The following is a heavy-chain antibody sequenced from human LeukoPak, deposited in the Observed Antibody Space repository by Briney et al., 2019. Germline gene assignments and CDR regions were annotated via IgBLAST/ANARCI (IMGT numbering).Heavy chain of an antibody. CDR2: IFHTGST. CDR1: GDSISSGNY. V-gene: IGHV4-38-2*02. CDR3: ATLRFLGAFDI. J-gene: IGHJ3*02. D-gene: IGHD4-17*01. Sequence: SETLSLTCTVSGDSISSGNYWGWIRQPPGKGLEWIGSIFHTGSTYFNLSLKSRVTISVDKSKNQFSLKLSSVTAADTAVYYCATLRFLGAFDIWGQGTMVTVSS.